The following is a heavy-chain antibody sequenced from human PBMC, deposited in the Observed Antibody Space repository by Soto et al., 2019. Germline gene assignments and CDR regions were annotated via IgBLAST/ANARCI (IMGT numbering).Heavy chain of an antibody. CDR3: SRGGYYGLGRYSQEPRYYYYGMDV. V-gene: IGHV1-46*01. Sequence: ASVKVSCKASGYTFTSYYMHGVRQAPGQGLEWMGIINPSGGSTSYAQKFQGRVTMTRDTSTSTVYMELSSLRSEDTAVYYCSRGGYYGLGRYSQEPRYYYYGMDVWGKGTTVTVSS. D-gene: IGHD3-10*01. J-gene: IGHJ6*04. CDR1: GYTFTSYY. CDR2: INPSGGST.